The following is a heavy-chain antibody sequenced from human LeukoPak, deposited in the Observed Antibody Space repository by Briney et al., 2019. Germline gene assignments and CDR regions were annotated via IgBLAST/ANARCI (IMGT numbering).Heavy chain of an antibody. V-gene: IGHV4-59*02. CDR2: IYYSGST. CDR1: GGSVSNYY. Sequence: PSETLSLTCTASGGSVSNYYWSWIRQPPGKGLEWIGYIYYSGSTNYNPSLKSRVTISVDTSKNQFSLKLTSVTAADTAVYYCARGIYCSTLTCSYFFDYCGQGTLVTVSS. CDR3: ARGIYCSTLTCSYFFDY. J-gene: IGHJ4*02. D-gene: IGHD2-2*01.